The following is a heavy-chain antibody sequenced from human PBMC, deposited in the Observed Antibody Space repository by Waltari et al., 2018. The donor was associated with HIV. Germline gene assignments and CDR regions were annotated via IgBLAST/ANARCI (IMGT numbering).Heavy chain of an antibody. D-gene: IGHD4-17*01. V-gene: IGHV3-7*04. CDR2: IKQDGSEK. Sequence: EVQLVESGGGLVQPGGSLSLSCAASGLPFRCFWTGWVRQAPGKGLEWVANIKQDGSEKYYVDSVKGRFTISRDNAKNSLYLQMNSLRAEDTAVYYCARAVTKGFDYWGQGTLVTVSS. J-gene: IGHJ4*02. CDR1: GLPFRCFW. CDR3: ARAVTKGFDY.